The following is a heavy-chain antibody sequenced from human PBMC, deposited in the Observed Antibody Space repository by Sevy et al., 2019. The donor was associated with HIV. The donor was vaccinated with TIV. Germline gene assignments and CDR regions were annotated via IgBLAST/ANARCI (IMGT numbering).Heavy chain of an antibody. J-gene: IGHJ4*02. CDR1: GGSISSSSYY. D-gene: IGHD6-13*01. Sequence: SETLSLTCTVSGGSISSSSYYWGWIRQPPGKGLEWIGSIYYSGSTYYNPSLKSRVTISVDTSKNQFSLKLSSVTAADTAVYYCGQQLDSIFDYWGQGTLVTVSS. CDR3: GQQLDSIFDY. V-gene: IGHV4-39*01. CDR2: IYYSGST.